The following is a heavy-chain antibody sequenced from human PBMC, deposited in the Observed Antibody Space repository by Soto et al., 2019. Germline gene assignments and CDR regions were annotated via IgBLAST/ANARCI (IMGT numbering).Heavy chain of an antibody. Sequence: SETLSLTCTVSGGSISSSSYYWGWIRQPPGKGLEWIGSIYYSGSTYYNPSLKSRVTMSIDTSKKVFSLNLTSVTAADTAVYFCARGGAALIRGAIGGLDYWGQGTVVTVSS. D-gene: IGHD3-10*01. J-gene: IGHJ4*02. CDR3: ARGGAALIRGAIGGLDY. CDR2: IYYSGST. V-gene: IGHV4-39*07. CDR1: GGSISSSSYY.